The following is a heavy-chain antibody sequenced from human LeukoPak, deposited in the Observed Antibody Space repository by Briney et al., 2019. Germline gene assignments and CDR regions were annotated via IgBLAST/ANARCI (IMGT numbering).Heavy chain of an antibody. D-gene: IGHD2/OR15-2a*01. CDR1: GFTFSSYS. CDR3: ARDEDTSALSEY. J-gene: IGHJ4*02. Sequence: QTGGSLRLSCAASGFTFSSYSMNWVRQAPGRGLEWVSAISNNGGRTDYADSVKGRFTISRDNSKSTLYLHMDSLRAEDTVVYYCARDEDTSALSEYWGQGTLVTVSS. CDR2: ISNNGGRT. V-gene: IGHV3-23*01.